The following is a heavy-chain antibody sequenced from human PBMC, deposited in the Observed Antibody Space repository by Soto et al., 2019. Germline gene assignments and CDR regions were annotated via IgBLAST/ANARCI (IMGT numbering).Heavy chain of an antibody. CDR1: GFPFITYG. V-gene: IGHV3-30*03. CDR2: ISYDGSNK. Sequence: QVQLVESGGGVVQPGRSLRLSCAASGFPFITYGMHWVREGPGKGLEWVAVISYDGSNKFYADSVKGRFTISRDNSKNALYLQMNCLRPEDTALFYCVAGQYYFDYRGQGTLVIVSS. CDR3: VAGQYYFDY. J-gene: IGHJ4*02.